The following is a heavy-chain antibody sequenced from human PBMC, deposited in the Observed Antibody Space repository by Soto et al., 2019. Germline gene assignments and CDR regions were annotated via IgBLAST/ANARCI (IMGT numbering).Heavy chain of an antibody. V-gene: IGHV4-61*08. CDR3: ARERPRAIYSTDYYDDGMDV. CDR2: IYYNGST. J-gene: IGHJ6*02. D-gene: IGHD6-13*01. Sequence: SETLSLTCTVSGGSVSSGDFYWSWIRQPPGKGLGWIGYIYYNGSTNYNPSLRSRVTISSDTSKNQFPLRLFSVTAAATAVYYCARERPRAIYSTDYYDDGMDVWGQGTTVTVSS. CDR1: GGSVSSGDFY.